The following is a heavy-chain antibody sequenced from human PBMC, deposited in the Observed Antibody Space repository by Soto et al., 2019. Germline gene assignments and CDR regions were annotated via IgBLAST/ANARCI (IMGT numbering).Heavy chain of an antibody. V-gene: IGHV3-11*01. Sequence: GGSLRLSCAASGFTFSDYYMSWIRQAPGKGLEWVSYISSSGSTIYYADSVKGRFTISRDNAKNSLDLQMNSLRAEDTAVYYCARDMSMDGDCNFDYWGQGTLVTVSS. CDR2: ISSSGSTI. CDR3: ARDMSMDGDCNFDY. D-gene: IGHD2-21*02. CDR1: GFTFSDYY. J-gene: IGHJ4*02.